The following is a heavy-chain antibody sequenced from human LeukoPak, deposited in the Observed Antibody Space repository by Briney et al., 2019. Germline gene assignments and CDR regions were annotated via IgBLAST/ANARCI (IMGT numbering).Heavy chain of an antibody. CDR3: AKDSPRFLEWLLWVDY. CDR2: ISGSGGST. J-gene: IGHJ4*02. D-gene: IGHD3-3*01. CDR1: GFTFSSYA. V-gene: IGHV3-23*01. Sequence: SGGSLRLSCAASGFTFSSYAMSWVRQAPGKGLEWVSAISGSGGSTYYADSVKGRSTISRDSSKNTLYLQMNSLRAEDTAVYYCAKDSPRFLEWLLWVDYWGQGTLATVSS.